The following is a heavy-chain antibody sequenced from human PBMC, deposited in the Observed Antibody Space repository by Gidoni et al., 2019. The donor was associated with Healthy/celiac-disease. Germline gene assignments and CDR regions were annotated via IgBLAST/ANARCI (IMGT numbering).Heavy chain of an antibody. V-gene: IGHV3-7*03. CDR1: AFTFSRYL. CDR3: ARDYYVWARTRHIYYGMDV. J-gene: IGHJ6*02. Sequence: EVQRVESGGGWVQHGGSLIVSCAASAFTFSRYLMSWVRQAPGKGLEWVANIKQDGSEKYYLDSVKGRFTISRDNAKNSLYLQMNGLRAEDTAVYYCARDYYVWARTRHIYYGMDVWGQGTTVTVSS. CDR2: IKQDGSEK. D-gene: IGHD3-16*01.